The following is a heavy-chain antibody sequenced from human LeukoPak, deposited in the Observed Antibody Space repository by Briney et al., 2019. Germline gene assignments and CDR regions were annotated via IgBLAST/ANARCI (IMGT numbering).Heavy chain of an antibody. CDR2: IIRDGTGT. D-gene: IGHD3-10*01. CDR1: GFTLSSKV. J-gene: IGHJ3*02. Sequence: GGSLRLSCAASGFTLSSKVMHWVRQAPGTGLVWVSRIIRDGTGTDYADSVKGRFTISRDITTNTLYLQMNSLRAEDTAVYYCARAVGYGAGSYGFDIWGQGTTVTVSS. V-gene: IGHV3-74*01. CDR3: ARAVGYGAGSYGFDI.